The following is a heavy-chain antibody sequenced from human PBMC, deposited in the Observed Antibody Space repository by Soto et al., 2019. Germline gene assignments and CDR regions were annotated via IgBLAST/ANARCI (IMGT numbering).Heavy chain of an antibody. CDR1: GFTFSSYG. Sequence: QVQLVESGGGVVEPGRSLRLSCAASGFTFSSYGMHWVRQAPGKGLEGVAVISYDGSNKYYADSVKGRFTISRDNSKIPLYLQMQSLRAEDAAVYYWAKDPAYCSGGSCYAAYDYWGQGTLVTVSS. J-gene: IGHJ4*02. CDR2: ISYDGSNK. CDR3: AKDPAYCSGGSCYAAYDY. D-gene: IGHD2-15*01. V-gene: IGHV3-30*18.